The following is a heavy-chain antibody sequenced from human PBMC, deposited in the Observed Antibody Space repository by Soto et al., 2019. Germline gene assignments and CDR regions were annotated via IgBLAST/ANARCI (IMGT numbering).Heavy chain of an antibody. CDR3: AKAVGVFAGFDH. CDR2: IYWDGGTT. Sequence: GGSLRLSCAASGFTFDDYSMHWVRDVPGKGLEWVSVIYWDGGTTNYAESVKGRFTVSRDNNKNFLYLQMNSLRSDDTALYYCAKAVGVFAGFDHWGQGTLVTVSS. D-gene: IGHD6-6*01. CDR1: GFTFDDYS. V-gene: IGHV3-43*01. J-gene: IGHJ4*02.